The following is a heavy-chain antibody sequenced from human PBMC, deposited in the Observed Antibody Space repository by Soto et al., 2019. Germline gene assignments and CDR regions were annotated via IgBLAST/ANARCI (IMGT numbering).Heavy chain of an antibody. J-gene: IGHJ5*02. CDR2: INPNSGGT. CDR1: GYTFTGYY. Sequence: ASVKVSCKASGYTFTGYYMHWVRQAPGQGLEWMGWINPNSGGTNYAQKFQGRVTMTRDTSISTAYMELSRLRSDDTAVYYCARVPAAIYNWSDPWGQGTLVTDS. CDR3: ARVPAAIYNWSDP. V-gene: IGHV1-2*02. D-gene: IGHD2-2*01.